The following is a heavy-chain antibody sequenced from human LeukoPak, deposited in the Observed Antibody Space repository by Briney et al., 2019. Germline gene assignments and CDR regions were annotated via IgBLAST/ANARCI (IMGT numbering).Heavy chain of an antibody. Sequence: AGGSLRLSCAASGFTVSSNYMSWVRQAPGKGLEWVSVIYSGGSTYYADSVKGRFTISRGNSKNTLYLQMNSLRAEDTAVYYCARDFRARRYGSGSYSVYWGQGTLVTVSS. CDR2: IYSGGST. CDR3: ARDFRARRYGSGSYSVY. D-gene: IGHD3-10*01. J-gene: IGHJ4*02. CDR1: GFTVSSNY. V-gene: IGHV3-53*01.